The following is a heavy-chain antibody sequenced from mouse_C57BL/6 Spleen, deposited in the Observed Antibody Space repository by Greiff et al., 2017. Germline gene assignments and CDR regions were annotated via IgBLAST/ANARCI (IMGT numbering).Heavy chain of an antibody. Sequence: VQLQQSGTELVKPEASVKLSCKASGYTFTSSWMHWVKQRPGQGLEWIGNINPSNGGTNYNEKFKSKATLTVDKSSSTAYMQLSSLTSEDSAVYYCARGRGYGKGTYYYAMDYWGQGTSVTVSS. CDR3: ARGRGYGKGTYYYAMDY. CDR2: INPSNGGT. J-gene: IGHJ4*01. V-gene: IGHV1-53*01. D-gene: IGHD2-10*02. CDR1: GYTFTSSW.